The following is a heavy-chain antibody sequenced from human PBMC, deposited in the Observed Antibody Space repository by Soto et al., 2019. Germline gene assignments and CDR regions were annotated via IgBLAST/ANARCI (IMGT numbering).Heavy chain of an antibody. Sequence: EVQLLESGGDVVRPAGSLRLSCAASGFTFSSYAMGWVRQAPGKGLEWVAGVSRAGTYTFYADSVSGRFSISRDNSRDTVDLYMNALRGDDTAVYFCVKYTVAEDLGESWGQGTLVSVSS. CDR3: VKYTVAEDLGES. V-gene: IGHV3-23*01. CDR1: GFTFSSYA. J-gene: IGHJ5*02. D-gene: IGHD3-16*01. CDR2: VSRAGTYT.